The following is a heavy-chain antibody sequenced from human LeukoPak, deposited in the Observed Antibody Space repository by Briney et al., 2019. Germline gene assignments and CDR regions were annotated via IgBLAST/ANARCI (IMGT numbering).Heavy chain of an antibody. J-gene: IGHJ4*02. V-gene: IGHV4-59*01. CDR3: ARERTVRGVPTTHFDY. CDR1: GGSISSYY. Sequence: SETLSLTCTVSGGSISSYYWSWIRQPPGKGLEWIGYIYYSGSTNYNPSLKSRVTISVDTSKNQFSLKLSSVTAADTAVYYCARERTVRGVPTTHFDYWGQGTLVTVSS. CDR2: IYYSGST. D-gene: IGHD3-10*01.